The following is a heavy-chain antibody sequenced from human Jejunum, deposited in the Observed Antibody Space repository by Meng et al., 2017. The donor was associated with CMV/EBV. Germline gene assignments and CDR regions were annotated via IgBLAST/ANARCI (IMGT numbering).Heavy chain of an antibody. CDR1: GFTFNKYA. J-gene: IGHJ4*02. V-gene: IGHV3-30-3*01. D-gene: IGHD2/OR15-2a*01. CDR2: VSHDGVTK. CDR3: AAEYRLLNTPYFEY. Sequence: GFTFNKYAIHWVRRAPGKGLEWVALVSHDGVTKQYAASVQGRLTISRDNSQNTVVLQMDSLRGEDTAVYYCAAEYRLLNTPYFEYWGQGTVVTVSS.